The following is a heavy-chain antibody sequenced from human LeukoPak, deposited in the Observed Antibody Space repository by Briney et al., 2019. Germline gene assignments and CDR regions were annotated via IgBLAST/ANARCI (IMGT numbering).Heavy chain of an antibody. CDR2: MNPNSGNT. V-gene: IGHV1-8*02. J-gene: IGHJ4*02. CDR3: ARGRILTGYKNFDY. CDR1: GYTFTGYY. Sequence: ASVKVSCKASGYTFTGYYMHWVRQAPGQGLEWMGWMNPNSGNTGYAQKFQGRVTMTRNTSISTAYMELSSLRSEDTAVYYCARGRILTGYKNFDYWGQGTLVTVSS. D-gene: IGHD3-9*01.